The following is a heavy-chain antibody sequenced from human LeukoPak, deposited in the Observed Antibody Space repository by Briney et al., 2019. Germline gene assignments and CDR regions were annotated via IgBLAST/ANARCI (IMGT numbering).Heavy chain of an antibody. CDR3: ARDLELLLGSRYYYYGMDV. V-gene: IGHV3-30*02. D-gene: IGHD2-15*01. J-gene: IGHJ6*02. CDR1: GFTFNTYG. Sequence: SGGSLRLSCAASGFTFNTYGMHWVRQAPGKGLEWVAFIRYDGSEKYYADSVKGRFTISRDNSKNTLYLQMNSLRAEDTAVYYCARDLELLLGSRYYYYGMDVWGQGTTVTVSS. CDR2: IRYDGSEK.